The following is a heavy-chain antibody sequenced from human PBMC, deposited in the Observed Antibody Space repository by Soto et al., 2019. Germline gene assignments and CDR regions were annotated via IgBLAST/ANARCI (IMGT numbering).Heavy chain of an antibody. CDR1: GFTFDYYW. V-gene: IGHV3-74*01. J-gene: IGHJ4*02. Sequence: EVHLVASGGGLVQPGGSLRLSCVASGFTFDYYWMHWVRQPPGEGLMWVSRLQTDGSHPDYAASVKGRFTISRDNAKXXXXXXXXXXXXXXXXXXXXXXGGDPDYWGQGTLVTVSS. D-gene: IGHD2-21*02. CDR3: XXGGDPDY. CDR2: LQTDGSHP.